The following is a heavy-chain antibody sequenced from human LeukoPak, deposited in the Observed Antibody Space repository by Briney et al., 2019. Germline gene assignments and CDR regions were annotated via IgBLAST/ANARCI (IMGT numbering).Heavy chain of an antibody. CDR2: IIPIFGTA. V-gene: IGHV1-69*13. CDR1: GGTFSSYA. Sequence: SVKVSCKASGGTFSSYAISWVRQAPGQGLEWMGGIIPIFGTANYAQKFRGRVTITADESTSTAYMELSGLRSEDTAVYYCARDSGYGMTSFDYWGQGTLVTVSS. J-gene: IGHJ4*02. CDR3: ARDSGYGMTSFDY. D-gene: IGHD5-12*01.